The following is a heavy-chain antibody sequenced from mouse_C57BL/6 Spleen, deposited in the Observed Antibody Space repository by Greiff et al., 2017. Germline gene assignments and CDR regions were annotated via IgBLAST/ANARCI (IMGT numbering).Heavy chain of an antibody. Sequence: EVQLVESGPGLVKPSQSLSLTCSVTGYSITSGYYWNWIRQFPGNKLEWMGYISYDGSNKYNPSLKNRISITRDTSKNQFFLKLNSVTTEDTATYYCAREGGLYYAMDYWGQGTSVTVSS. V-gene: IGHV3-6*01. CDR3: AREGGLYYAMDY. J-gene: IGHJ4*01. CDR2: ISYDGSN. CDR1: GYSITSGYY.